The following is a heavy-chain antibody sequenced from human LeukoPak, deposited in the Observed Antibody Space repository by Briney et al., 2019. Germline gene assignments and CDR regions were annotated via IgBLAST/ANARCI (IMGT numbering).Heavy chain of an antibody. CDR1: GGSISSHY. D-gene: IGHD6-19*01. CDR3: ARRVAVAGRDSYGMDV. Sequence: SETLSLTCTVSGGSISSHYWSWIRQPPGKGLEWIAYIYYSGGTNYNPSLKSRVTISVDTSKKQFSLKLSSVTAADTAVYYCARRVAVAGRDSYGMDVWGQGTTVTVSS. J-gene: IGHJ6*02. CDR2: IYYSGGT. V-gene: IGHV4-59*08.